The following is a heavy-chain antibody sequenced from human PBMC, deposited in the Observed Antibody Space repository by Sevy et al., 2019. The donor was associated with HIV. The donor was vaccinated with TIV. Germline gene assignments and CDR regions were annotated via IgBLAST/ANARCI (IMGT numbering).Heavy chain of an antibody. CDR3: ARGVLVVVVVATNYWYFDL. V-gene: IGHV4-4*02. CDR1: GGSISSSNW. CDR2: IYHSGST. D-gene: IGHD2-15*01. J-gene: IGHJ2*01. Sequence: GTLSLTCAVSGGSISSSNWWSWVRQPPGKGLEWIGEIYHSGSTNYNPSLKSRVTISVDKSKNQFSLKLSSVTAADTAVYYCARGVLVVVVVATNYWYFDLWGRGTLVTVSS.